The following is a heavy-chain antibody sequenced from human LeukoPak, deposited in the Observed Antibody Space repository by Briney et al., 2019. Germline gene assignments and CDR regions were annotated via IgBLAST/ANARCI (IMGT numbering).Heavy chain of an antibody. J-gene: IGHJ4*02. CDR2: IYHSGST. Sequence: PSETVSLTCAVSGYSISSNYYWAWIRQPPGKGLEWIGNIYHSGSTYYNPSLKSRVTISVDTSKNQFSLKLSSVTAADTAVYYCARGLTMLPDYWGQGALVTVSS. V-gene: IGHV4-38-2*01. D-gene: IGHD3-10*01. CDR3: ARGLTMLPDY. CDR1: GYSISSNYY.